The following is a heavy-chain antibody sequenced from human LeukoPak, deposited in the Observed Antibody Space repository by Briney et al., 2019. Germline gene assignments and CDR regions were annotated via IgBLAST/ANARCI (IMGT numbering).Heavy chain of an antibody. CDR3: ARLGCSSTSCNRRNAFDI. CDR1: GGSMSSYY. J-gene: IGHJ3*02. D-gene: IGHD2-2*02. V-gene: IGHV4-4*09. CDR2: IYTSGSI. Sequence: PSETLSLTCTVSGGSMSSYYWSWIRQPPGKGLEWIGYIYTSGSINYNPSLQSRVTISLDTSKNQISLKLSSVTAADTAVYCCARLGCSSTSCNRRNAFDIWGQGTMVTVSS.